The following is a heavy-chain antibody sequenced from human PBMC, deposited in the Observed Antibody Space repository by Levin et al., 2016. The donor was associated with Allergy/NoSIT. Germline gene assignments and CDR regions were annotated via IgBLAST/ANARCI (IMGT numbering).Heavy chain of an antibody. Sequence: ASVKVSCKASGYTFTGYYMHWVRQAPGQGLEWMGWINPNSGGTNYAQKFQGRVTMTRDTSISTAYMELSRLRSDDTAVYYCARASVAGHWYFDLWGRGTLVTVSS. D-gene: IGHD6-19*01. CDR2: INPNSGGT. J-gene: IGHJ2*01. V-gene: IGHV1-2*02. CDR3: ARASVAGHWYFDL. CDR1: GYTFTGYY.